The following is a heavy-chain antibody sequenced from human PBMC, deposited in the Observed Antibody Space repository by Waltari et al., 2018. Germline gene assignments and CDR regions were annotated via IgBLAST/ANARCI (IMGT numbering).Heavy chain of an antibody. CDR1: GFTFGSYG. J-gene: IGHJ4*02. Sequence: QVQLVESGGGVVQPGGSLRLSCAASGFTFGSYGMHWGGPAPGKGLEWVAFIRYDGSNKYYADSVKGRFTISRDNSKNTLYLQMNSLRAEDTAVYYCAKESEYGGYLDFDYWGQGTLVTVSS. CDR3: AKESEYGGYLDFDY. CDR2: IRYDGSNK. D-gene: IGHD5-12*01. V-gene: IGHV3-30*02.